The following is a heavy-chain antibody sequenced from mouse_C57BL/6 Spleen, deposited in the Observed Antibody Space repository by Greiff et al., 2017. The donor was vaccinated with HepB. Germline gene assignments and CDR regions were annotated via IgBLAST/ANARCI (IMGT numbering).Heavy chain of an antibody. Sequence: VQLKQSGPELVKPGASVKMSCKASGYTFTDYNMHWVKQSHGKSLEWIGYINPNNGGTSDNQKFKGKATLTVNKSSSTAYMELRSLTSEDSAVYYCAVTTVVARYFDVWGTGTTVTVSS. J-gene: IGHJ1*03. CDR2: INPNNGGT. D-gene: IGHD1-1*01. CDR3: AVTTVVARYFDV. V-gene: IGHV1-22*01. CDR1: GYTFTDYN.